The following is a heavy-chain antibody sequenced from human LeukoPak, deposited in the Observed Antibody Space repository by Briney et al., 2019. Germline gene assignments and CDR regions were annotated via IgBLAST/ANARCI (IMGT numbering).Heavy chain of an antibody. Sequence: GASVKVSFKASGYTFTGYYMHWMRQAPGQGLEWMGWINPNTGGTNWAQKFQDRVTMTRDTSITTAYMELSRMRSDDTGVYYCARAQMERLGDGMDVWGQGTTVTVSS. CDR1: GYTFTGYY. CDR3: ARAQMERLGDGMDV. CDR2: INPNTGGT. V-gene: IGHV1-2*02. D-gene: IGHD1-1*01. J-gene: IGHJ6*02.